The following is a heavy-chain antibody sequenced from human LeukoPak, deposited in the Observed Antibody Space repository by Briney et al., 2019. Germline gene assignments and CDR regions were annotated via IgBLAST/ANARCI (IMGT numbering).Heavy chain of an antibody. CDR1: GFTFDDYA. J-gene: IGHJ4*02. D-gene: IGHD3-22*01. CDR3: AKGHGSRPWYYFDY. V-gene: IGHV3-9*01. CDR2: ISRNSGSI. Sequence: PGGSLRLSCAASGFTFDDYAMHWVRQAPGKGLEWVSGISRNSGSIGYADSVKGRFTISRDNAKNSLYLQMNSLRAEDTALYYCAKGHGSRPWYYFDYWGQGTLVTVSS.